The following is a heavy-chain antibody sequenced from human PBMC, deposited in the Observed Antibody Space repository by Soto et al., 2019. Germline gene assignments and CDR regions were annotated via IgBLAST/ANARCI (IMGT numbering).Heavy chain of an antibody. D-gene: IGHD2-2*01. J-gene: IGHJ5*02. CDR2: IYYSGST. CDR3: ARGADCSSTSCYAEVFGFDP. CDR1: GGSISSSSYY. V-gene: IGHV4-39*01. Sequence: SETLSLTCTVSGGSISSSSYYWGWIRQPPGKGLEWIGSIYYSGSTYYNPSLKSRVTISVDTSKNQFSLKLSSVTAADTAVYYCARGADCSSTSCYAEVFGFDPWGQGTLVTVSS.